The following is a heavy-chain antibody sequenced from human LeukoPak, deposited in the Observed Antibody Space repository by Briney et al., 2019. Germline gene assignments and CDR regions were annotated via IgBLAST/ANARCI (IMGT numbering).Heavy chain of an antibody. CDR1: GGSISSDY. D-gene: IGHD1-26*01. CDR2: IYARGST. CDR3: ARGQEGATPLFDY. J-gene: IGHJ4*02. Sequence: PSETLSLTCTVSGGSISSDYWSWIRQPPGKGLEWIGYIYARGSTNYNPSLRSRVTISLDTSKRQFSLRLSTVTAADTAVYYCARGQEGATPLFDYWGQGLLVTVSS. V-gene: IGHV4-4*09.